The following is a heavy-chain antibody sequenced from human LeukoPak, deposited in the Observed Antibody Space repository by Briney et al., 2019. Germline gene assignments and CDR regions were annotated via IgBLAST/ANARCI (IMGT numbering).Heavy chain of an antibody. CDR3: ARDTPVVAAAMGESYYDYGMDV. J-gene: IGHJ6*04. Sequence: ASVKVSCKASGYTFTSYGISWVRQAPGQGLEWMGWISAYNGNTNYAQKLQGRVTMTTDTSTSTAYMELRSLRSDDTAVYYCARDTPVVAAAMGESYYDYGMDVWGKGTTVTVSS. V-gene: IGHV1-18*04. CDR1: GYTFTSYG. CDR2: ISAYNGNT. D-gene: IGHD6-25*01.